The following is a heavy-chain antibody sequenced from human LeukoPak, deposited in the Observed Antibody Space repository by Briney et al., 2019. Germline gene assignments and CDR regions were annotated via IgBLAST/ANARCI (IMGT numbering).Heavy chain of an antibody. D-gene: IGHD1-26*01. J-gene: IGHJ1*01. CDR2: IYNGGST. V-gene: IGHV3-NL1*01. Sequence: GGSLRLSCAASGFTFSSYGMHWVRQAPGKGLEWVSTIYNGGSTYYVDSVKGRFTISRDNFKNTLYLQMNSLRAEDTAVYYCATSIVGFSYDEHFQHWGQGTLVTVSS. CDR1: GFTFSSYG. CDR3: ATSIVGFSYDEHFQH.